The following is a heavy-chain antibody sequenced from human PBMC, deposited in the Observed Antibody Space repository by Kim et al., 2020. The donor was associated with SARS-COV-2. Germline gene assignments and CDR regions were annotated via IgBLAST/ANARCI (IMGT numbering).Heavy chain of an antibody. J-gene: IGHJ4*02. CDR2: YK. D-gene: IGHD5-12*01. Sequence: YKDNAVSVKSRITINPDTSKNQFSLQLNSVTPEDTAVYYCARGHSGAFDYWGQGTLVTVSS. CDR3: ARGHSGAFDY. V-gene: IGHV6-1*01.